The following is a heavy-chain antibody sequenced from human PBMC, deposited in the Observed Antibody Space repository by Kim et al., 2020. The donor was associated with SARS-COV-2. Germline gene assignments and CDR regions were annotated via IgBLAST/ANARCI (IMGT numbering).Heavy chain of an antibody. CDR1: GYTFTSYY. J-gene: IGHJ5*02. D-gene: IGHD3-10*01. CDR2: SNPSGGST. Sequence: ASVKVSCKASGYTFTSYYMHWVRQAPGQGLEWMGISNPSGGSTSYAQKFQGRVTMTRDTSTSTVYMELSSLRSEDTAVYYCARASPYYYGSGSYPENNWFDPWGQGTLVTVSS. CDR3: ARASPYYYGSGSYPENNWFDP. V-gene: IGHV1-46*01.